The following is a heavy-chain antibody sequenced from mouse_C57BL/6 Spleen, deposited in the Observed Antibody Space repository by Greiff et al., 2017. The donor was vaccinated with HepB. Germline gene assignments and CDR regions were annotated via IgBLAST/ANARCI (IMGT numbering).Heavy chain of an antibody. D-gene: IGHD3-2*02. CDR1: GYTFTDYE. J-gene: IGHJ3*01. CDR3: TRPAQATSFAY. V-gene: IGHV1-15*01. CDR2: IDPETGGT. Sequence: QVHVKQSGAELVRPGASVTLSCKASGYTFTDYEMHWVKQTPVHGLEWIGAIDPETGGTAYNQKFKGKAILTADKSSSTAYMELRSLTSEDSAVYYCTRPAQATSFAYWGQGTLVTVSA.